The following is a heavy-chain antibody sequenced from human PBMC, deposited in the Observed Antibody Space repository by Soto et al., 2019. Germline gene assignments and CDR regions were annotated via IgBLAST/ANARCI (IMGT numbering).Heavy chain of an antibody. CDR1: GFNFRTSE. J-gene: IGHJ2*01. CDR3: AREGLGSNWNDWYLDL. Sequence: EMQLVESGGGLVQPGESLRLSCVASGFNFRTSEFHWVRQVTGKGLEWVSAIGTSSDTYYPDSMKGRFTISRENAKDSLYLQMNSLRVEDTGVYYCAREGLGSNWNDWYLDLWGRGTLVTVSS. V-gene: IGHV3-13*01. CDR2: IGTSSDT. D-gene: IGHD1-1*01.